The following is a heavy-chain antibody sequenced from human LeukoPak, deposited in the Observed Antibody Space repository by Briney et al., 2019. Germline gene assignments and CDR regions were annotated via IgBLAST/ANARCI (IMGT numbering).Heavy chain of an antibody. CDR2: IYTGVNT. J-gene: IGHJ4*02. D-gene: IGHD3-10*01. V-gene: IGHV3-66*01. CDR1: GFTFSDVW. CDR3: ARDLRSSGY. Sequence: PGGSLRLSCTASGFTFSDVWMSWVRQAPGKGLEWVSVIYTGVNTYYADSVKGRFTISRDNSKNTLHLQMNSLRAEDTAVYYCARDLRSSGYWGQGTLDTVSS.